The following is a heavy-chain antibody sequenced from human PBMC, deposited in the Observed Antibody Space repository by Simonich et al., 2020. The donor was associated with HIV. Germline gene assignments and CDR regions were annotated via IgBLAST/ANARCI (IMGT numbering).Heavy chain of an antibody. CDR3: ARLLILFGGYYFDY. J-gene: IGHJ4*02. Sequence: QLQLQESGPGLVKPSETLSLTCTVSGGSISSSSYYWGWVRQPPGKGLEWIGSIYYSGSTYYTPSLKMRVTISVDTSKNQFSRKLSSVTAADTAVYYCARLLILFGGYYFDYWGQGTLVTVSS. V-gene: IGHV4-39*01. CDR2: IYYSGST. CDR1: GGSISSSSYY. D-gene: IGHD3-16*01.